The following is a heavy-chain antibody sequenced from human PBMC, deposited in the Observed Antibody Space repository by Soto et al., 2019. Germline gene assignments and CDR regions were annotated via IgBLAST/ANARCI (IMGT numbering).Heavy chain of an antibody. CDR2: IYSGGST. D-gene: IGHD1-26*01. CDR1: GFTVSSSY. CDR3: ARNRGAGATNFDY. V-gene: IGHV3-53*02. J-gene: IGHJ4*02. Sequence: EVQLVETGGGLIQPGGSLRLSCAASGFTVSSSYMNWVRQAPGKGLEWVSIIYSGGSTYYADSVKGRFTISRDNSKNTLYLQMNXLGAEXXXXXYCARNRGAGATNFDYWGQGTLVTVXS.